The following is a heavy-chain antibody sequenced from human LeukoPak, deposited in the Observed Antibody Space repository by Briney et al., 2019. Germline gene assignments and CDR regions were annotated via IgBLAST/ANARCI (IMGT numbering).Heavy chain of an antibody. CDR1: GFTFGDYA. CDR2: IRSKAYGGTT. D-gene: IGHD4-17*01. J-gene: IGHJ4*02. V-gene: IGHV3-49*03. Sequence: GGSLRLSCTASGFTFGDYAMSWFRQAPGKGLEWVGFIRSKAYGGTTEYAASVKGRFTISRDDSKSIAYLQMNSLKTEDTAVYYCTRFQYGDDHYFDYWGQGTLVTVSS. CDR3: TRFQYGDDHYFDY.